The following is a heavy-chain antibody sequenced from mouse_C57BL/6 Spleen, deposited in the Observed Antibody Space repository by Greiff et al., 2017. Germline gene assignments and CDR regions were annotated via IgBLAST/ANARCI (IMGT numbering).Heavy chain of an antibody. CDR2: IYPRDGST. D-gene: IGHD1-1*01. Sequence: QVHVKQSDAGLAQPGASVRISCKVSGYTFTDHTIHWMQQRPEQGLEWIGYIYPRDGSTTYNEKFKGKATLTADKSSSTAYMQRNRLTSEASELYLSANYYGSSGLAYWGQGTLVTVSA. V-gene: IGHV1-78*01. CDR3: ANYYGSSGLAY. J-gene: IGHJ3*01. CDR1: GYTFTDHT.